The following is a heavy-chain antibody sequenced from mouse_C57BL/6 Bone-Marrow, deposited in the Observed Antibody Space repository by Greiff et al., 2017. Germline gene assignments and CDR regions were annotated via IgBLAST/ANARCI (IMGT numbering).Heavy chain of an antibody. CDR3: ARKAITTVHVAY. CDR2: IDPSDSYT. CDR1: GYTFTSYW. V-gene: IGHV1-59*01. Sequence: QVQLQQPGAELVRPGPSVKLSCKASGYTFTSYWMHWVKQRPGQGLEWIGVIDPSDSYTNYTQKFKGKATLTVDTSSSPAYMHRSSLTSEDSAVDYCARKAITTVHVAYWAKGLWSLSLQ. D-gene: IGHD1-1*01. J-gene: IGHJ3*01.